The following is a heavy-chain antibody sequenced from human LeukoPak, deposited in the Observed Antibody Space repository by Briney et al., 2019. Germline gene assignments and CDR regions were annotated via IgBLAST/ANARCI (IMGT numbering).Heavy chain of an antibody. CDR2: INPNSGAT. CDR3: ARSRMTTFPGFDY. CDR1: GYTFIDYY. D-gene: IGHD1-1*01. Sequence: ASVKFSCKPSGYTFIDYYVHWVRQAPGQGLEWMGWINPNSGATNSAQNLQGRVTLTRDKSMTTDYLDLSGLTYDDTAVYYCARSRMTTFPGFDYWGQGTLVTVSS. J-gene: IGHJ4*02. V-gene: IGHV1-2*02.